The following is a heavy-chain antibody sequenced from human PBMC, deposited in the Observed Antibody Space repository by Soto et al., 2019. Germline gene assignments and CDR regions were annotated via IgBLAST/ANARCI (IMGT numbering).Heavy chain of an antibody. CDR1: GYTFTSYD. CDR2: MNPNSGNT. V-gene: IGHV1-8*01. CDR3: ARERSAAGTGWFDP. J-gene: IGHJ5*02. Sequence: QVQLVQSGAEVKKPGASVKVSCKASGYTFTSYDINWVRQATGQGLEWMGWMNPNSGNTGYAQKFQGRVTMTRNTSRSTAYMELSSLRSEGTAVYYCARERSAAGTGWFDPWGQGTLVTVSS. D-gene: IGHD6-13*01.